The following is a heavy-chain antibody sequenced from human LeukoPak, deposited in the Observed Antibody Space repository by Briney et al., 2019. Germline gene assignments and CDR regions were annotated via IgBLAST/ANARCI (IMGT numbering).Heavy chain of an antibody. Sequence: ASVKVSCKASGYTFTSYGISWMRQAPGQGLEWMGWISAYNGNTNYAQKLQGRVTMTTDTSTSTAYMELRSLRSDDTALYFCARAQGQQHLIMGRVWRYFFFDSWGQGSLVTVSS. CDR2: ISAYNGNT. D-gene: IGHD6-13*01. CDR1: GYTFTSYG. V-gene: IGHV1-18*01. J-gene: IGHJ5*01. CDR3: ARAQGQQHLIMGRVWRYFFFDS.